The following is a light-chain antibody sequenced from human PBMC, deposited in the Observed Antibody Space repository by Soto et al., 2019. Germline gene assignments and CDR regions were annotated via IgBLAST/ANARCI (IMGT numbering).Light chain of an antibody. CDR3: QVWDNNGGHNYV. J-gene: IGLJ1*01. CDR2: DGS. V-gene: IGLV3-21*02. CDR1: NIGIYG. Sequence: SYELAQPPSVSVAPGQTARITCGGNNIGIYGVHWYQQRPGQAPVLVVYDGSDRPSGIPERFSGSNSGNTATLTIGRVEAADEADYYCQVWDNNGGHNYVFGTGTKVTVL.